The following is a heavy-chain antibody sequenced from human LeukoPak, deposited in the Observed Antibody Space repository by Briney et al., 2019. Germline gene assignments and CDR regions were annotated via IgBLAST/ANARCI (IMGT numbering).Heavy chain of an antibody. Sequence: ASVKVSCKASGYSFTSYYMHWVRQAPGQGLEWMGIIDPSGGSTNYAQKFQGRITMTRDTSTSTVYMELSSLRAEDTAVYYCARDDLWFGGHFDIWGQGTMVTVSS. V-gene: IGHV1-46*01. D-gene: IGHD3-10*01. CDR2: IDPSGGST. CDR3: ARDDLWFGGHFDI. CDR1: GYSFTSYY. J-gene: IGHJ3*02.